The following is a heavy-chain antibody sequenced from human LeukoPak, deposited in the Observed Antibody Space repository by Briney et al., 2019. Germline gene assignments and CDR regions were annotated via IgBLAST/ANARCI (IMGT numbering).Heavy chain of an antibody. CDR1: GFTFSSYA. J-gene: IGHJ4*02. CDR3: ARDRSTVTTWVDY. D-gene: IGHD4-17*01. CDR2: ISYDGSNK. V-gene: IGHV3-30*04. Sequence: GGSLRLSCAASGFTFSSYAMHWVRQAPGKGLEWVAVISYDGSNKYYADSVKGRFTISRDNSKNTLYLQMNSLRAEDTAVYYCARDRSTVTTWVDYWGQGTLVTVSS.